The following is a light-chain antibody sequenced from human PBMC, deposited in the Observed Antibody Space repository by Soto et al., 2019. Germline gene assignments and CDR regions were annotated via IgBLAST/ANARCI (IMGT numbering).Light chain of an antibody. CDR2: GAS. J-gene: IGKJ5*01. CDR1: QSVNSNY. Sequence: IVLPQSPCTLSLSPGERATLSCRASQSVNSNYLGWYQQKPGQAPRLVIYGASSRATGIPDRFSGSGSGTDFTLTISRLEPEDFAVYYCQQYGSSPPTTFGQGTRLEIK. V-gene: IGKV3-20*01. CDR3: QQYGSSPPTT.